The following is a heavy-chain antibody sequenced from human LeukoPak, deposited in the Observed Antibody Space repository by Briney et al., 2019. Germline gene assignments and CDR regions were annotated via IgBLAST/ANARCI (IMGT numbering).Heavy chain of an antibody. CDR1: GDSISSGRYY. D-gene: IGHD2-8*02. Sequence: SETLPLTCTVSGDSISSGRYYWSWIRQHPGKGLEWIAYISSSGSTYYNPSLKSRVTISGDTSKSQFSLKLTSVTAADTAVYYCARGEDKVVSGYYFEKWGQGTLVTVSS. J-gene: IGHJ4*02. CDR2: ISSSGST. CDR3: ARGEDKVVSGYYFEK. V-gene: IGHV4-31*03.